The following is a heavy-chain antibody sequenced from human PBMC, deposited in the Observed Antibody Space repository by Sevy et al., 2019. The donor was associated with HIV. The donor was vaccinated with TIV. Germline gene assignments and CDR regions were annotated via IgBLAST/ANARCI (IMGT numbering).Heavy chain of an antibody. J-gene: IGHJ4*02. CDR2: ISGSGGST. Sequence: GGSLRLSCAASGFTFSSYAMSWVRQAPGKGLEWVSAISGSGGSTYYADSVKGRFTISRDSSKNTWYLQMNSLRAEDTAVYDCAKAGGTGIAAAGQDYWGQGTLVTVSS. D-gene: IGHD6-13*01. CDR1: GFTFSSYA. CDR3: AKAGGTGIAAAGQDY. V-gene: IGHV3-23*01.